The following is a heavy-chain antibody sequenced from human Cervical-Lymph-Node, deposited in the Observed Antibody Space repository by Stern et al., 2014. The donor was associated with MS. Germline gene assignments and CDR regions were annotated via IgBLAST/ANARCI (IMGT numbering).Heavy chain of an antibody. V-gene: IGHV4-31*03. Sequence: QVQLQESGPGLVKPSQTLSLTCTVSGGSISSGGYYWSWIRQHPGKGLEWIGYIHHSGNTYYNPSLKSRLTISVDTSKNQFSLKLSPVTAADTAVYYCARDSGALTTVTTGSIDYWGQGTLVTVSS. J-gene: IGHJ4*02. CDR3: ARDSGALTTVTTGSIDY. CDR1: GGSISSGGYY. D-gene: IGHD4-17*01. CDR2: IHHSGNT.